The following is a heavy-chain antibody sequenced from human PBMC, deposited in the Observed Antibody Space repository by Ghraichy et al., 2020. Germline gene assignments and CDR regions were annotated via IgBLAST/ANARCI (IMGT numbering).Heavy chain of an antibody. CDR1: GGSISSSNW. Sequence: SETLSLTCAVSGGSISSSNWWSWVRQPPGKGLEWIGEIYHSGSTNYNPSLKSRVTISVDKSKNQFSLKLSSVTAADTAVYYCAARVHYDFWSGLLWGGQGTLVTVSS. V-gene: IGHV4-4*02. D-gene: IGHD3-3*01. CDR2: IYHSGST. J-gene: IGHJ4*02. CDR3: AARVHYDFWSGLLW.